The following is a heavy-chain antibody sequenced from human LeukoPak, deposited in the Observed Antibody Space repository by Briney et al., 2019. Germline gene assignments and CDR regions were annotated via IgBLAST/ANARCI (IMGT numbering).Heavy chain of an antibody. J-gene: IGHJ4*02. Sequence: SETLSLTCAVYGGSFSGYYWSWIRQPPGKGLEWIWEINHSGSTNYNPSPKSRVTISVDTSKNQFSLKLSSVTAADTAVYYCASTTGFKVYWGQGTLVTVSS. D-gene: IGHD1-1*01. CDR1: GGSFSGYY. V-gene: IGHV4-34*01. CDR2: INHSGST. CDR3: ASTTGFKVY.